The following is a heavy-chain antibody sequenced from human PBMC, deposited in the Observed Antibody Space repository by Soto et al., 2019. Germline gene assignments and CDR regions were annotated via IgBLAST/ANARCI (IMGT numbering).Heavy chain of an antibody. CDR1: GYTFASYG. Sequence: ASVKGFCKASGYTFASYGISWVRQAPGQGLEWMGWIGPYDDNTNFAQNPQGRVTMTTDTSTSTAYMEMRSLRSDDTAAYYCARDDASSSRARAFDIWGQGTLVTGS. J-gene: IGHJ3*02. CDR3: ARDDASSSRARAFDI. D-gene: IGHD6-13*01. CDR2: IGPYDDNT. V-gene: IGHV1-18*04.